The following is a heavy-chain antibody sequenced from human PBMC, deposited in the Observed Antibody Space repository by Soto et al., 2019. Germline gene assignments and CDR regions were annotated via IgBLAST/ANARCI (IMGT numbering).Heavy chain of an antibody. D-gene: IGHD5-18*01. J-gene: IGHJ4*02. Sequence: QVQLVESGGGVVQPGRSLRLSCAASGFTFSSYGMHWVRQAPGKGLEWVAVISYDGSNKYYADSVKGRFTISRDNSKNTLYLQMNSLRAEDTAVYYCAKTGGADTAMTTWGQGTLVTVSS. CDR1: GFTFSSYG. CDR2: ISYDGSNK. V-gene: IGHV3-30*18. CDR3: AKTGGADTAMTT.